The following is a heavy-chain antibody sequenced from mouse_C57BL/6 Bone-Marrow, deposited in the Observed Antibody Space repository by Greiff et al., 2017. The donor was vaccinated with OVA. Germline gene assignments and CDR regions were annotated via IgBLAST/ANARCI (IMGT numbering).Heavy chain of an antibody. V-gene: IGHV5-16*01. CDR3: ASGGYYGSSYEAMDY. Sequence: EVKLVESEGGLVQPGSSMKLSCTASGFTFSDYYMAWVRQVPEKGLEWVANINYDGSSTYYLDSLKSRFIISRDNAKNILYLQMSSLKSEDTATYYCASGGYYGSSYEAMDYWGQGTSVTVSS. J-gene: IGHJ4*01. D-gene: IGHD1-1*01. CDR1: GFTFSDYY. CDR2: INYDGSST.